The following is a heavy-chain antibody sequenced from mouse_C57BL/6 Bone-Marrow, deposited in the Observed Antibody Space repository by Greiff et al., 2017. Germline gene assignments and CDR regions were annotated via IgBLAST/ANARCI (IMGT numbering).Heavy chain of an antibody. D-gene: IGHD1-1*01. J-gene: IGHJ3*01. Sequence: VQLQQSGAELARPGASVKLSCKASGYTFTSYGISWVKQRTGQGLEWIGEIYPRSGNTYYNEKFKGKATLTADKSSSTAYMELRSLTSEDSAVYLCARSGSYCDSNSAAYGGQGTLVTVTA. V-gene: IGHV1-81*01. CDR2: IYPRSGNT. CDR1: GYTFTSYG. CDR3: ARSGSYCDSNSAAY.